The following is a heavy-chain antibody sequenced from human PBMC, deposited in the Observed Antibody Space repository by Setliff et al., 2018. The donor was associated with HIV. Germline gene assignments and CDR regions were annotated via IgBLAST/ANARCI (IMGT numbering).Heavy chain of an antibody. CDR1: GFNFSTHT. D-gene: IGHD6-13*01. CDR3: AREGDDSSSLGAFEI. Sequence: GGSLRLSCAASGFNFSTHTMNWIRQAPGKGLEWVASISSTDTYIYYADSMKGRFTISRDNAKNSLYLQMNSLRGEDTAVYFCAREGDDSSSLGAFEIWGQGTMVTVSS. CDR2: ISSTDTYI. V-gene: IGHV3-21*01. J-gene: IGHJ3*02.